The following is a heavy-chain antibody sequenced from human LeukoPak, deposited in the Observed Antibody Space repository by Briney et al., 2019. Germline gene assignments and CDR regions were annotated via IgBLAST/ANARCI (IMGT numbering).Heavy chain of an antibody. Sequence: SETLSLTCTVSGGSISSSSYYWGWIRQPPGKGLELIGSIYFSGSTAYSPSLKSRVNISVDTSKNQFSLKLSSVTAADTAVYFCASRPTTWGFFDSWGQGTLVTVSS. D-gene: IGHD4-17*01. CDR3: ASRPTTWGFFDS. V-gene: IGHV4-39*01. J-gene: IGHJ4*02. CDR2: IYFSGST. CDR1: GGSISSSSYY.